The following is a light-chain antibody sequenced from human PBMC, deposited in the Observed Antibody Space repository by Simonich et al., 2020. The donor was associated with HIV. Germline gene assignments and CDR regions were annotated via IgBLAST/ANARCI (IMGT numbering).Light chain of an antibody. Sequence: EIVMTQSPATLSVSPGERSTLSCRASQSVSSNLAWYQQKPGQSPRLLIYGASTRAAGIPARFSGSGSGTEFSLTISSLKSEDFAVYYCQQRFNWPDTFGPGTKVDIK. V-gene: IGKV3-15*01. CDR3: QQRFNWPDT. CDR1: QSVSSN. CDR2: GAS. J-gene: IGKJ3*01.